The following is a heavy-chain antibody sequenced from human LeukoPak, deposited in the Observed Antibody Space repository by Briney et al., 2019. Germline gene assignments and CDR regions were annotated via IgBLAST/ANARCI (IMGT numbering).Heavy chain of an antibody. CDR2: INQSGST. J-gene: IGHJ4*02. CDR3: ATGPDNYNSSSYYFHY. CDR1: GGSFRGYY. V-gene: IGHV4-34*01. D-gene: IGHD3-22*01. Sequence: PSETLSLTCAVYGGSFRGYYWSWIRQPPGKGLEWIGEINQSGSTNYNPSLKSRVITSEDTSKNQFSLKLSSVTAADTAVYYCATGPDNYNSSSYYFHYWGQGTLVTVSS.